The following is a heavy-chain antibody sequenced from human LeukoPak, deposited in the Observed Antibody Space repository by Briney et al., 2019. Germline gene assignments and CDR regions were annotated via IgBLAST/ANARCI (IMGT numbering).Heavy chain of an antibody. D-gene: IGHD3-22*01. CDR3: ARHPTGYYYWFDP. V-gene: IGHV4-39*01. Sequence: PSETLSLTCTVSGGSISSSSYYWGWIRQPPGKGLEWIGSIYYSGSTYYNPSLKSRVTISVDTSKNRFSLKLSSVTAADTAVYYCARHPTGYYYWFDPWGQGTLVTVSS. CDR2: IYYSGST. J-gene: IGHJ5*02. CDR1: GGSISSSSYY.